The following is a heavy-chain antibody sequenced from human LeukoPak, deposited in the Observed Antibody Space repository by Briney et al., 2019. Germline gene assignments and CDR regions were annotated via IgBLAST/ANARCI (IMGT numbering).Heavy chain of an antibody. D-gene: IGHD1-1*01. CDR1: GFTFSSYW. CDR2: ISYDGSNK. J-gene: IGHJ4*02. V-gene: IGHV3-30*03. Sequence: GGSLRLSCAASGFTFSSYWMSWVRQAPGKGLEWVAVISYDGSNKYYADSVKGRFTISRDNSKNTLYLQMNSLRAEDTAVYYCALGWKDFDYWGQGTLVTVSS. CDR3: ALGWKDFDY.